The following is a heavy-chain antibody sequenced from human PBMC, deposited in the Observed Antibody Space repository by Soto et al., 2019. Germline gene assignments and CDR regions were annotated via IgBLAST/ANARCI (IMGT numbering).Heavy chain of an antibody. CDR2: IYYSGGT. CDR1: GGSISSGGYY. CDR3: ARGLLWFGEIPFNWFDP. Sequence: QVQLQESGPGLVKPSQTLSLTCTVSGGSISSGGYYWSWIRQHPGKGLEWIGYIYYSGGTYYKPSLKGRVTISVDTSKNQFSLKLSSVTAADTAVYYCARGLLWFGEIPFNWFDPWGQGALVTVSS. D-gene: IGHD3-10*01. J-gene: IGHJ5*02. V-gene: IGHV4-31*03.